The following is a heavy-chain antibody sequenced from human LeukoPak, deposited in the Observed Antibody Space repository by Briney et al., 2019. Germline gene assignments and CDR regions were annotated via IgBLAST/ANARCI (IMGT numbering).Heavy chain of an antibody. V-gene: IGHV4-39*01. J-gene: IGHJ4*02. CDR2: LYYSGST. CDR1: GVSISSSGYY. Sequence: PSETLSLTCTVSGVSISSSGYYWGWIRQPPGKGLEWIGSLYYSGSTYYNPSLKSRVTISVDTSKNQFSLKLSSVTAADTAVFYCARRSYYDGSAIFDYWGQGTLVTVSS. D-gene: IGHD3-22*01. CDR3: ARRSYYDGSAIFDY.